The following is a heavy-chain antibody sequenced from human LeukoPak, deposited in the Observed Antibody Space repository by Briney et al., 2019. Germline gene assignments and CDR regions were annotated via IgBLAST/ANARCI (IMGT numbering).Heavy chain of an antibody. CDR3: AKDYSSYSGSYFIH. CDR2: IGFDGSKK. D-gene: IGHD1-26*01. V-gene: IGHV3-33*06. J-gene: IGHJ4*02. Sequence: GRSLRLSCVASGFPFSNSGMHWVRQAPGKGLEWVAVIGFDGSKKYYGDSVKGRFTISRDNSKNTVYLQMDSLRAEDTAVYYCAKDYSSYSGSYFIHWGQGTRVTVPS. CDR1: GFPFSNSG.